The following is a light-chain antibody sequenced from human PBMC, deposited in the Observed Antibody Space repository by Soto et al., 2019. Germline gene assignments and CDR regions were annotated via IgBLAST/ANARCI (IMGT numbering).Light chain of an antibody. CDR1: QSISSW. V-gene: IGKV1-5*03. J-gene: IGKJ2*01. CDR3: QQYNSYPYT. Sequence: DVQMTQSPSTLSASVGDRITITCRASQSISSWLVWYQQKPGKAPKLLIYKASSLESGVPSRFSGSGSGTGFTLTISSLHPDDFATYYCQQYNSYPYTFGQGTKLEIK. CDR2: KAS.